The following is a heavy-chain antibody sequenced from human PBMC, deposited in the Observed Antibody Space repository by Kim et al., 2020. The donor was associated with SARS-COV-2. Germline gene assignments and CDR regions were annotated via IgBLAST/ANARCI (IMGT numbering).Heavy chain of an antibody. J-gene: IGHJ3*02. CDR3: ARGSLYYYDSSGYYAFDI. D-gene: IGHD3-22*01. CDR1: GGSFSGYY. Sequence: SETLSLTCAVYGGSFSGYYWSWIRQPPGKGLEWIGEINHSGSTNYNPSLKSRVTISVDTSKNQFSLKLSSVTAADTAVYYCARGSLYYYDSSGYYAFDIWGQGTMVTVSS. CDR2: INHSGST. V-gene: IGHV4-34*01.